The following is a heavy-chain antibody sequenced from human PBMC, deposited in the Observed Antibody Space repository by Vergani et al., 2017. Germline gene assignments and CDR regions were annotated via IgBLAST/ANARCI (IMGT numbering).Heavy chain of an antibody. CDR3: ARDPSLLRFDY. J-gene: IGHJ4*02. Sequence: EVQLVESGGGLVQPGGSLRLSCAASGFTFSSSWMHWVRHAPGMGLVCVSRINSDGSSTSYADSVKGRFTISRDNAKNTLYLQMNSLRAEDTAVYYCARDPSLLRFDYWGQGTLVTVSS. CDR2: INSDGSST. CDR1: GFTFSSSW. V-gene: IGHV3-74*01. D-gene: IGHD3-3*01.